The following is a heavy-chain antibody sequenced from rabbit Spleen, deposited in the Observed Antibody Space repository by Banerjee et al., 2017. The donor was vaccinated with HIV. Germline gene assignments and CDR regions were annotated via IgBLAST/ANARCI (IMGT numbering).Heavy chain of an antibody. CDR2: IDPVFGIT. Sequence: QEQLVESGGGLVQPGGSLKLSCKASGFDFSNYGVTWVRQAPGKGLEWIGYIDPVFGITYYASWVNGRFSISRENAQNTVSLQMTSLTAADTTTYFCARGGYGGHIYAMGLWGQGTLVTVS. V-gene: IGHV1S47*01. J-gene: IGHJ3*01. CDR1: GFDFSNYG. CDR3: ARGGYGGHIYAMGL. D-gene: IGHD4-2*01.